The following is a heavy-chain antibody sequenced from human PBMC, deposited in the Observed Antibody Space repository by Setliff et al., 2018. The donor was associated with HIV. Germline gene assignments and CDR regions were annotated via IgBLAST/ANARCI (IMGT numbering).Heavy chain of an antibody. D-gene: IGHD2-2*01. CDR3: ARGKIVVVPAAMRPFDY. CDR2: INVDGSSI. Sequence: PGGSLRLSCTASGFTFTDYWMHWVRQVPGQGLVWVSRINVDGSSISYADSVKGRFTISRDNAKNTLYLQMNSLRAEDTAVYYCARGKIVVVPAAMRPFDYWGQGTLVTV. CDR1: GFTFTDYW. V-gene: IGHV3-74*01. J-gene: IGHJ4*02.